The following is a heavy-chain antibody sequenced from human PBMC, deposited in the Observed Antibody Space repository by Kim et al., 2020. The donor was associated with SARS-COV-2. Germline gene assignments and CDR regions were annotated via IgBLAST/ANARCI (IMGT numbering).Heavy chain of an antibody. J-gene: IGHJ6*01. CDR1: GGSFSGYY. CDR2: INHSGST. V-gene: IGHV4-34*01. D-gene: IGHD5-18*01. CDR3: ARASGGYSYGRESYYYGM. Sequence: SETLSLTCAVYGGSFSGYYWSWIRQPPGKGLEWIGEINHSGSTNYNPSLKSRVTISVDTSKNQFSLKLSSVTAADTAVYYCARASGGYSYGRESYYYGM.